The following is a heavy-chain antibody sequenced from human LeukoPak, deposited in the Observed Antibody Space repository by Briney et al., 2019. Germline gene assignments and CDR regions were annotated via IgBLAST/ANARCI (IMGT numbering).Heavy chain of an antibody. V-gene: IGHV3-7*03. CDR1: EFTLSTYW. Sequence: GGSLRLSCAASEFTLSTYWMTWVRQAPGEGLEWVANIKGDGSEKRYVGSVKGRFTISRDNAKNSLYLQMNSLRADDTAVYYCAREFNIAVAGIYTGFDIWGQGTMVTVSS. J-gene: IGHJ3*02. CDR2: IKGDGSEK. CDR3: AREFNIAVAGIYTGFDI. D-gene: IGHD6-19*01.